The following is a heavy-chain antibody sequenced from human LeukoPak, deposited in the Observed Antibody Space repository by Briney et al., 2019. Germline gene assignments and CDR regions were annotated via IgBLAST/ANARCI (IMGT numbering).Heavy chain of an antibody. Sequence: GGSLRLSCAASGFTLSSYEMNWVRQAPGKGLEWVPYISSSGSTVIYADSVKGRFTISRDNAKNSVCLEMNSLRAEDTAVYYCARESLYGGHSSGYDYWGQGTLVTVSS. CDR2: ISSSGSTV. CDR1: GFTLSSYE. V-gene: IGHV3-48*03. J-gene: IGHJ4*02. CDR3: ARESLYGGHSSGYDY. D-gene: IGHD5-18*01.